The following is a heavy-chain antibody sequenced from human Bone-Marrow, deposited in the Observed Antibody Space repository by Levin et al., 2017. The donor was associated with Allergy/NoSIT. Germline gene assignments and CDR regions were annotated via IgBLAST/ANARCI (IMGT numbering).Heavy chain of an antibody. V-gene: IGHV3-53*01. CDR1: GFPVSRNF. CDR3: ARKTDSGGWGGDF. Sequence: AASVKVSCAVSGFPVSRNFMTWVRQGPGKGPEWVSLIYSGGGTSYAASVRGRFTISRDNSKNTLYLQMNSLTAEDTAVYYCARKTDSGGWGGDFWGQGTLVTVSS. J-gene: IGHJ4*02. CDR2: IYSGGGT. D-gene: IGHD3-22*01.